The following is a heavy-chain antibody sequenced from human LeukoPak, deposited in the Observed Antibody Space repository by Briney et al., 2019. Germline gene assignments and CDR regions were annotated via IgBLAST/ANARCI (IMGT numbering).Heavy chain of an antibody. D-gene: IGHD6-13*01. CDR1: GFTFSSYW. Sequence: PGRSLRLSCAASGFTFSSYWMSWVRQAPGKGLEWVANIKQDGSEKYYVDSVKGRFTISRDNAKNSLCLQMNSLRAEDTAVYYCARDSGYSNSWYDFDYWGQGTLVTVSS. CDR3: ARDSGYSNSWYDFDY. J-gene: IGHJ4*02. CDR2: IKQDGSEK. V-gene: IGHV3-7*03.